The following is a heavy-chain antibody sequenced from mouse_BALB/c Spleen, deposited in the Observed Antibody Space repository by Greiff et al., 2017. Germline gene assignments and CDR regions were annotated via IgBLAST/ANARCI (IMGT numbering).Heavy chain of an antibody. CDR2: ISYDGSN. V-gene: IGHV3-6*02. CDR1: GYSITSGYY. J-gene: IGHJ3*01. CDR3: ARDSRDWFAY. Sequence: VQLQQSGPGLVKPSQSLSLTCSVTGYSITSGYYWNWIRQFPGNKLEWMGYISYDGSNNYNPSLKNRISITRDTSKNQFFLKLNSVTTEDTATYYCARDSRDWFAYWGQGTLVTVSA.